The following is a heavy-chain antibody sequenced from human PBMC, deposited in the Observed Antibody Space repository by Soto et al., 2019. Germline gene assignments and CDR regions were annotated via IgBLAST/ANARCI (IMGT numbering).Heavy chain of an antibody. Sequence: QVQLQESGPGLVKPAQTLSLTCTVSGCSISSGNYYWSWIRQRPGQGLEWIGYITYTTTTHYTPSLESRLTISADTSKNQFSLRLSSVTAADTAVYFCARGVCPWSGSLGIDSWGQGTLVTVSS. CDR3: ARGVCPWSGSLGIDS. V-gene: IGHV4-30-4*08. D-gene: IGHD3-3*01. CDR1: GCSISSGNYY. J-gene: IGHJ4*02. CDR2: ITYTTTT.